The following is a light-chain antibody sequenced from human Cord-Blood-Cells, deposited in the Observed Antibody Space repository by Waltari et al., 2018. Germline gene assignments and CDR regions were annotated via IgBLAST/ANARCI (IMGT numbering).Light chain of an antibody. CDR1: QSVSSY. J-gene: IGKJ4*01. V-gene: IGKV3-11*01. CDR3: QQRSNWPLT. Sequence: EIVLTQSPATLSLSPGERATLSCRVSQSVSSYLAWYQQKPGQAPRLLIYDASNRATRIPARFSGSGSGTDFTLTISSLEPEDFAVYYCQQRSNWPLTFGGGTKVEIK. CDR2: DAS.